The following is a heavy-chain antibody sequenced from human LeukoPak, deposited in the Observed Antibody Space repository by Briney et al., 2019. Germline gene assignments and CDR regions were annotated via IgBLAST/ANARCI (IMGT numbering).Heavy chain of an antibody. D-gene: IGHD2-2*01. CDR1: GFTFSSYS. CDR2: ISSSSSTI. CDR3: ARVGCSSTSCQLGLNY. Sequence: SGGSLRLSCAASGFTFSSYSMNWVRQAPGKGLEWVSYISSSSSTIYYADSVKGRFTISRDNAKNSLYLQMNSLRAEDTAVYYCARVGCSSTSCQLGLNYWGQGTLVTVSS. V-gene: IGHV3-48*04. J-gene: IGHJ4*02.